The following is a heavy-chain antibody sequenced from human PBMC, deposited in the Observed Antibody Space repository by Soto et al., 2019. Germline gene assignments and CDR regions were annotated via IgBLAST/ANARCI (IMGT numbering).Heavy chain of an antibody. CDR3: AWGGVVAVDY. D-gene: IGHD2-15*01. CDR2: INAGNGNT. Sequence: QVQLVQSGAEVMKPGALVKISCKASGYAFTSYAMHWVLQAAGQRLEWMGWINAGNGNTKYSQKFHGRVTITRDTSASTAYMELSSLRSEDTAVYYCAWGGVVAVDYWGQGTLVTVSS. CDR1: GYAFTSYA. J-gene: IGHJ4*02. V-gene: IGHV1-3*01.